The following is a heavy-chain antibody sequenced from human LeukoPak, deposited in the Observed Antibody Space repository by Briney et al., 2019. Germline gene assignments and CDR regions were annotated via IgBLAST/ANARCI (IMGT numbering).Heavy chain of an antibody. Sequence: SETLSLTCTVSGGSISSSDWWSWVRQPPGKGLEWIGEMHQSGIINYNPSLKSRVTMSLDKAKKQFSLKLSSVTAADTSVYFCASADYYRIDFWGQGTLVTVSS. V-gene: IGHV4-4*02. CDR2: MHQSGII. J-gene: IGHJ4*02. CDR1: GGSISSSDW. D-gene: IGHD3-10*01. CDR3: ASADYYRIDF.